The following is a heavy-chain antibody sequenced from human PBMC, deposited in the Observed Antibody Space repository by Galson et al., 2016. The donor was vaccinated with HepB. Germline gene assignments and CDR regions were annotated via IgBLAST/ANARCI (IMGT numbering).Heavy chain of an antibody. CDR2: IKLDGSEK. CDR1: GFTFSSYW. V-gene: IGHV3-7*01. Sequence: SLRLSCAASGFTFSSYWMNWVRQAPGKGLEWVANIKLDGSEKNYEDSVKGRFTISRDNAKNSLYLQMNSLRAEDTALYYCSGGSYFDYWCQGTLVTVSS. J-gene: IGHJ4*02. D-gene: IGHD3-10*01. CDR3: SGGSYFDY.